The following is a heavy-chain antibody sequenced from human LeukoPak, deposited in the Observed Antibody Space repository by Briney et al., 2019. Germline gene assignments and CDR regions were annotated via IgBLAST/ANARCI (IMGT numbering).Heavy chain of an antibody. CDR2: IYTSGST. CDR3: AGGIGYATSPADH. V-gene: IGHV4-4*07. Sequence: SETLSLTCTVSGGSISSYYWSWIRQPAGKGLEWIGRIYTSGSTNYNPSLKSRVTMSVDTSKNHFSLSLKSVTAADTAVYFCAGGIGYATSPADHLGQGTLVIVSS. D-gene: IGHD6-13*01. J-gene: IGHJ5*02. CDR1: GGSISSYY.